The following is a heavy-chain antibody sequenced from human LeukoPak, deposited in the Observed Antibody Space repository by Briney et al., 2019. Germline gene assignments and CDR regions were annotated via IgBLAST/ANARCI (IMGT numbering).Heavy chain of an antibody. CDR3: ARVLGYCSSTSCSDSNYYYYGMDV. CDR2: ISSSGSTI. V-gene: IGHV3-48*03. Sequence: GGSLRLSCAASGFTFSSYEMNWVRQAPGKGLEWASYISSSGSTIYYADSVKGRFTISRDNAKNSLYLQMNSLRAEDTAVYYCARVLGYCSSTSCSDSNYYYYGMDVWGKGTTVTVSS. J-gene: IGHJ6*04. CDR1: GFTFSSYE. D-gene: IGHD2-2*01.